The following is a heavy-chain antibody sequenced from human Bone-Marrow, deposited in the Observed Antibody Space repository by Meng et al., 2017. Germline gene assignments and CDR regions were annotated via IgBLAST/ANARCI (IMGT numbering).Heavy chain of an antibody. CDR3: AKRTSYYDTGEEYFQD. D-gene: IGHD3-10*01. Sequence: EVQLLESGGGLVQPGGSLRLSCEASGFTFSSYAMSWVRQAPGKGLEWVASVSGSGGSTSHADSVKGRFSISRDNSRKTLWLQMNSLRAEDTALYYCAKRTSYYDTGEEYFQDWGQGTLVTVSS. CDR1: GFTFSSYA. V-gene: IGHV3-23*01. CDR2: VSGSGGST. J-gene: IGHJ1*01.